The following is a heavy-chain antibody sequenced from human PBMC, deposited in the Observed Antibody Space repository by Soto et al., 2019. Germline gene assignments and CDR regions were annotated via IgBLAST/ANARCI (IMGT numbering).Heavy chain of an antibody. D-gene: IGHD3-22*01. CDR1: GGSISNYY. Sequence: QVQLLESGPGLVKPSETLSLTCTVSGGSISNYYWSWIRQPPGKGLEWIAYIYYSGSTNYIPSLKGRATISVDTSKNPFSLRMRSVTAADTAVYYCASSPTYYYDSSGPYYFDYWGQGNLVTVSS. J-gene: IGHJ4*02. CDR2: IYYSGST. CDR3: ASSPTYYYDSSGPYYFDY. V-gene: IGHV4-59*01.